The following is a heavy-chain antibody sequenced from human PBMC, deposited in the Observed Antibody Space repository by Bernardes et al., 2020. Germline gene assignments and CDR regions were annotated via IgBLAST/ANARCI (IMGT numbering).Heavy chain of an antibody. CDR2: ISSSSSYT. J-gene: IGHJ6*03. CDR3: ARDFAGSGSYYYYMDV. V-gene: IGHV3-21*01. Sequence: GSLRLSCAASGFTFSTYSMNWVRQAPGKGLEWVSSISSSSSYTDSVKGRFTISRDDATNSLYLQMNSLRAEDTAVYYCARDFAGSGSYYYYMDVWGKGTTVTVSS. CDR1: GFTFSTYS. D-gene: IGHD3-10*01.